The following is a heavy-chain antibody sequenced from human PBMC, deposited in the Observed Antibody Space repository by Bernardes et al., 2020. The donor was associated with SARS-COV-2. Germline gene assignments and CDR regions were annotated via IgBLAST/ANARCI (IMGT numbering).Heavy chain of an antibody. V-gene: IGHV3-74*01. CDR3: VRSAFSGGSGYFFDS. CDR1: GFTFRSYW. D-gene: IGHD3-22*01. J-gene: IGHJ4*02. Sequence: VGSLFLSCAASGFTFRSYWIHWVRQVPGKGLVWVSRINNDGRTITYADSVKGRFIISRDNAKNTLYLQMNSLRVEDAAMYYCVRSAFSGGSGYFFDSWGQGTLVTVSS. CDR2: INNDGRTI.